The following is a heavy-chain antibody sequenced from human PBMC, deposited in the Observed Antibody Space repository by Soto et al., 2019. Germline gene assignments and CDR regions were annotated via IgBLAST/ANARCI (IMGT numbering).Heavy chain of an antibody. CDR2: IDYSGST. Sequence: SETLSLTCTVSGASISSHYWSWIRQSPGKGMEWIGNIDYSGSTNYNPSLKSRVTISVDTSKKLCSMTLRSVTGADTAVYYSASMRAYGYWHFDYWGQGTLATVSS. D-gene: IGHD5-18*01. CDR1: GASISSHY. CDR3: ASMRAYGYWHFDY. J-gene: IGHJ4*02. V-gene: IGHV4-59*11.